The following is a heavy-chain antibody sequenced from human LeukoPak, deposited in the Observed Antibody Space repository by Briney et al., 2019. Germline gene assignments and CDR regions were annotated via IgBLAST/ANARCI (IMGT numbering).Heavy chain of an antibody. V-gene: IGHV3-23*01. CDR1: GFTFSNYA. D-gene: IGHD6-19*01. J-gene: IGHJ4*02. Sequence: GGTLRLSCAASGFTFSNYAMRWVRQAPGKGLEWVSGISGSGDSTYYADSVKGRFTISRDNSKNTLYLQMNSLRAEDTAVYFCARRSGVAVAGAFDYWGQGTLVTVSS. CDR3: ARRSGVAVAGAFDY. CDR2: ISGSGDST.